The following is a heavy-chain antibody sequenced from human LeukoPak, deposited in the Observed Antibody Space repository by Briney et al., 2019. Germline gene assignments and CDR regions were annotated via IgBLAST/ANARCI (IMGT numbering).Heavy chain of an antibody. CDR2: IYYSGST. CDR3: ARLFAVVTRFFDY. D-gene: IGHD3-3*01. CDR1: GGSISNYY. Sequence: PSETLSLTCTVSGGSISNYYWGWIRQPPGKGLEWVGSIYYSGSTYYNPSLKSRVTISVDTSTNQFSLKLSSVTAADTAVYYCARLFAVVTRFFDYWGQGTLVTVSS. V-gene: IGHV4-39*01. J-gene: IGHJ4*02.